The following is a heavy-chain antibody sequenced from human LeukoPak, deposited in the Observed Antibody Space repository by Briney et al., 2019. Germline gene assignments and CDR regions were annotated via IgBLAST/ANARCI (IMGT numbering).Heavy chain of an antibody. CDR2: ISSSSGYI. V-gene: IGHV3-21*01. J-gene: IGHJ4*02. CDR1: GFTFSSYS. D-gene: IGHD1-26*01. Sequence: GGSLRLSCAASGFTFSSYSMNWVRQAPGKGLEWVSSISSSSGYIYYADSVKGRFTISRDNAKNSLYLQMNSLRAEDTAVYYCARDRDGGSGAFDYWGQGTLVTVSS. CDR3: ARDRDGGSGAFDY.